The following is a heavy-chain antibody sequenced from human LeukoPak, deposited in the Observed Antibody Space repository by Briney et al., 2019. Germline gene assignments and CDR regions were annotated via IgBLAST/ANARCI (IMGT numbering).Heavy chain of an antibody. CDR2: MYHSGTT. J-gene: IGHJ4*02. CDR3: VADPINFDF. V-gene: IGHV4-38-2*02. CDR1: GYSISSGYY. Sequence: SETLSLTCTVSGYSISSGYYWGWIRQPPGKGLEWIGSMYHSGTTSYNPSLKSRVTMSVDTSKNQFSLELSSVTAADTAVYYCVADPINFDFWGQGTLVTVSS.